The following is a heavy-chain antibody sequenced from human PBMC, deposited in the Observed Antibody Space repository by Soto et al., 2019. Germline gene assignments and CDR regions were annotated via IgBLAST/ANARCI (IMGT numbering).Heavy chain of an antibody. Sequence: LSLTCAVSGGSISSDNWCTWVRQPPGKGLEWIGEIYHSGSTNYNPSLKSRVTISVDKSKNQFSLKLTSVTAADTAVYYCATYVTFRGFDYWGQGALVTVSS. V-gene: IGHV4-4*02. CDR1: GGSISSDNW. CDR2: IYHSGST. J-gene: IGHJ4*02. CDR3: ATYVTFRGFDY. D-gene: IGHD3-10*02.